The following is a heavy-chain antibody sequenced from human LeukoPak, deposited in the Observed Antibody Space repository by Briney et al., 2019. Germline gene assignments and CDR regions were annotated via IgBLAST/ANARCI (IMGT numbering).Heavy chain of an antibody. J-gene: IGHJ4*02. CDR3: ARDRIAVAGPVGY. CDR1: GFTFSSYG. D-gene: IGHD6-19*01. CDR2: ISYDGSNK. Sequence: GGSLRLSCAASGFTFSSYGTHWVRQAPGKGLEWVAVISYDGSNKYYADSVKGRFTISRDNAKNSLYLQMNSLRAEDTAVYYCARDRIAVAGPVGYWGQGTLVTVSS. V-gene: IGHV3-30*03.